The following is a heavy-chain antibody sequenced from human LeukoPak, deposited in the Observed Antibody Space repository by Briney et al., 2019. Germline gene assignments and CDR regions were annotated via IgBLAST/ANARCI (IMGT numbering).Heavy chain of an antibody. CDR2: IYYSGST. CDR3: AREVTTFPNWFDP. CDR1: GGSISSGDYY. D-gene: IGHD4-17*01. V-gene: IGHV4-30-4*01. Sequence: SETLSLTCTVSGGSISSGDYYWSWIRQPPGKGLEWIGYIYYSGSTYYNPSLKSRVTISVDTSKNQFSLKLSSVTAADTAVYYCAREVTTFPNWFDPWGQGILVTVSS. J-gene: IGHJ5*02.